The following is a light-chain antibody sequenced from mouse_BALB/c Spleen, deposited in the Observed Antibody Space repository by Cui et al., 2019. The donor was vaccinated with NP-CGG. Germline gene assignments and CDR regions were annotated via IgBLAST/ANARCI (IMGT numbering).Light chain of an antibody. CDR3: ALWYSNHWV. CDR2: CTN. J-gene: IGLJ1*01. V-gene: IGLV1*01. Sequence: QAVVTQESALTTSPGETVTLTCRSSIGAVTTSNYANWVQEKPDHLFICLIGCTNNRAPGVPARFSGSLIGDKAALTITGAQTEDEAIYFCALWYSNHWVFGGGTKLTVL. CDR1: IGAVTTSNY.